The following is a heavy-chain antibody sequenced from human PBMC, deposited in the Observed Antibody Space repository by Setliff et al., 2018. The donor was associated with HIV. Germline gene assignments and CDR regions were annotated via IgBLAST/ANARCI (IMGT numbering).Heavy chain of an antibody. V-gene: IGHV3-21*01. Sequence: PSETLSLTCAVYGGSFSGYYWSWIRQPPGKGLEWVSSISSSSSYIYYADSLKGRFTISRDNAKNSLYLQMNSLRAEDTAVYYCARAVHSGWYYFDYWGQGTLVTVSS. D-gene: IGHD6-19*01. CDR2: ISSSSSYI. CDR1: GGSFSGYY. J-gene: IGHJ4*02. CDR3: ARAVHSGWYYFDY.